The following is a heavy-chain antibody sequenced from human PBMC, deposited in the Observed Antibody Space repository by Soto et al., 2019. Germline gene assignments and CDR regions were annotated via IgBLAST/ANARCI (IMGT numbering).Heavy chain of an antibody. D-gene: IGHD2-15*01. CDR1: GGSISSSSYY. J-gene: IGHJ4*02. CDR2: NYYSGSS. CDR3: ARYTPAVSISDH. V-gene: IGHV4-39*01. Sequence: QLQLQESGPGLVKPSETLSLTCTVSGGSISSSSYYWGWIRQPPGKGLEWIGSNYYSGSSYYNPSLRSRVTISVAKYKNQFSLKLSTVTAADTAEYYCARYTPAVSISDHWGQGTLVTVSS.